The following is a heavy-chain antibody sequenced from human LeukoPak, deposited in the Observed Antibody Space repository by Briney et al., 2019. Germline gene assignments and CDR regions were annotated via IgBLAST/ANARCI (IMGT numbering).Heavy chain of an antibody. D-gene: IGHD5-12*01. Sequence: ASVKVSCKASGYTFTSYYMHWVRQAPGQGLEWMGIINPSGGSTSYAQKFQGRVTMTRDTSISTAYMELSRLRSDDTAVYYCARNRIVATIPTLGYWGQGTLVTVSS. CDR3: ARNRIVATIPTLGY. CDR2: INPSGGST. J-gene: IGHJ4*02. CDR1: GYTFTSYY. V-gene: IGHV1-46*01.